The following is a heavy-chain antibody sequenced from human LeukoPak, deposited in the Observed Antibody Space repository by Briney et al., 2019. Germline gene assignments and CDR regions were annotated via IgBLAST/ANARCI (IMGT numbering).Heavy chain of an antibody. D-gene: IGHD3-3*01. CDR1: GFTFSSYE. CDR3: ARQTYYDFWSGYSTFDY. J-gene: IGHJ4*02. CDR2: ISSSGSTK. Sequence: GGSLRLSCAASGFTFSSYEMNWVRQAPGKGLEWVSYISSSGSTKYYTDSVRGRFTISRDNAKNSLYLQMSSQRGEDTAVYYCARQTYYDFWSGYSTFDYWGQGTLVTVSS. V-gene: IGHV3-48*03.